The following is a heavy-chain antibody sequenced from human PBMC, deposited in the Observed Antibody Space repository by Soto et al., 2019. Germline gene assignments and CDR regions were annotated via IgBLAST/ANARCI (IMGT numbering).Heavy chain of an antibody. V-gene: IGHV1-69*13. CDR2: IVPVFGSP. Sequence: GASVKVSCKASGGSFSNFGISWVRQAPGQGLEWMGGIVPVFGSPNYAQRFRGRPTITADESTSAGYMELISLRSDDTAVYYCAREGSGYNFWGQGTQVTVSS. CDR1: GGSFSNFG. CDR3: AREGSGYNF. D-gene: IGHD5-12*01. J-gene: IGHJ4*02.